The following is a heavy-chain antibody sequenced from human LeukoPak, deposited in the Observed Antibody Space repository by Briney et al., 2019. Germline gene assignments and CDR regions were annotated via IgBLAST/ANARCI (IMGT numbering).Heavy chain of an antibody. CDR1: GFTFSSYW. CDR2: IKQDESEK. D-gene: IGHD1-14*01. Sequence: PGGSLRLSCAASGFTFSSYWMNWVRQAPGKGLEWVANIKQDESEKYYVDSVKGRFTISRDNSKNTLYLQMNSLRAEDTAVYYCAEDRNRWGLTPPFDYWGQGTLVTVSS. V-gene: IGHV3-7*03. J-gene: IGHJ4*02. CDR3: AEDRNRWGLTPPFDY.